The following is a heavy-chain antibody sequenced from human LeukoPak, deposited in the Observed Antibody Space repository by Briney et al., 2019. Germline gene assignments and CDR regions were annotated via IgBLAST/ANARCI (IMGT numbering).Heavy chain of an antibody. CDR3: ARARKKTYYYDSSGLRGDAFDI. D-gene: IGHD3-22*01. CDR1: DGSFSGYY. CDR2: INHSGST. V-gene: IGHV4-34*01. Sequence: PSETLSLSCAVYDGSFSGYYWSWIRQPPGKGLEWIGEINHSGSTNYNPSLKSRVTISLDTSKSQFSLKVSSVTAADTAVYYCARARKKTYYYDSSGLRGDAFDIWGQGTMVTVSS. J-gene: IGHJ3*02.